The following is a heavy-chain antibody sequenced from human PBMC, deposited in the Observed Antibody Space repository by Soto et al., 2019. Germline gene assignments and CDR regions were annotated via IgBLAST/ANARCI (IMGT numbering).Heavy chain of an antibody. D-gene: IGHD3-3*01. V-gene: IGHV4-39*01. J-gene: IGHJ4*02. CDR3: ARHGRSNYDFWSGPTGYFDY. Sequence: SETLSLTCTVSGGSISSSSYYWGWIRQPPGKGLEWIGSIYYSGSTYYNPSLKSRVTISVDTSKNQFSLKLSSVTAADTAVYYCARHGRSNYDFWSGPTGYFDYWGQGTLVTVSS. CDR2: IYYSGST. CDR1: GGSISSSSYY.